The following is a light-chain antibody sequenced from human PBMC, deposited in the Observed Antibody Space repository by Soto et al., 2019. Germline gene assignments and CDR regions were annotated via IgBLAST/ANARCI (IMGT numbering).Light chain of an antibody. CDR2: GNR. V-gene: IGLV1-40*01. Sequence: QAVLTQPPSVSGAPGQRVTLSCTGNSSNLGAGYDVHWYQQLPGAAPKLVIFGNRNRPSGVPERFSGSKSGTSASLAITGPQAEDEADYYCQAYDYSLTASVFGGGTKLTVL. CDR1: SSNLGAGYD. CDR3: QAYDYSLTASV. J-gene: IGLJ3*02.